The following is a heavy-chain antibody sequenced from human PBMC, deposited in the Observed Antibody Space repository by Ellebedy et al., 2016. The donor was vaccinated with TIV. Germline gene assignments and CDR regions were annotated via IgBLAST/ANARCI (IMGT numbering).Heavy chain of an antibody. Sequence: PGGSLRLSCAASGFTFSSYWIHWVRQAPGKGLVWVSRITADGSSTTYADSVRGRFTISRDNAKNTVYLQMNSLRPEDTAVYYCARDRGSGTPFDYWGQGTLVTVSS. CDR3: ARDRGSGTPFDY. J-gene: IGHJ4*02. D-gene: IGHD3-10*01. CDR2: ITADGSST. V-gene: IGHV3-74*01. CDR1: GFTFSSYW.